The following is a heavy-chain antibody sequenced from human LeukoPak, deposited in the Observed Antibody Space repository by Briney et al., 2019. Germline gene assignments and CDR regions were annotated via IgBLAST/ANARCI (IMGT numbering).Heavy chain of an antibody. V-gene: IGHV4-59*08. CDR3: ASSRDGYNYVEGFDY. J-gene: IGHJ4*02. Sequence: SETLSLTCTVSGGSISSYYWSWIRQPPGRGLEWIGYIYYSGSTNYNPSLKSRVTISVDTSKNQFSLKLSSVTAADTAVYYCASSRDGYNYVEGFDYWGQGTLVTVSS. D-gene: IGHD5-24*01. CDR1: GGSISSYY. CDR2: IYYSGST.